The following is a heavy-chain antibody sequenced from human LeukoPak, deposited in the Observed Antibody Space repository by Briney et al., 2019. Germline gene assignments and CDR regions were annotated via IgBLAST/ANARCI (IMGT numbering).Heavy chain of an antibody. CDR1: GGTFSSYA. CDR2: IIPIFGTA. Sequence: SVKVFCKASGGTFSSYAISWVRQAPGQGLEWMGGIIPIFGTAHYAQKFQGRVTITTDESTSTAYMELSSLRSEDTAVYYCARDFSYSVVGTTIFQHWGQGTLVSVSS. J-gene: IGHJ1*01. CDR3: ARDFSYSVVGTTIFQH. D-gene: IGHD1-26*01. V-gene: IGHV1-69*05.